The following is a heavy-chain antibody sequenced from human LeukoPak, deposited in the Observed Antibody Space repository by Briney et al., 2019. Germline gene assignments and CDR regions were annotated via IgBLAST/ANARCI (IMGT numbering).Heavy chain of an antibody. V-gene: IGHV3-23*01. CDR3: TKDRRGPAAGTWYFDS. Sequence: GGSLRLPCVASGFTFSSTTMGWVRQAPGRGLEWVSSITAIDGRTYYADSVRGRFTISRDNSKNTVYLQLNSLRAGDTATYYCTKDRRGPAAGTWYFDSWGQGTLVTVSS. D-gene: IGHD6-13*01. CDR1: GFTFSSTT. CDR2: ITAIDGRT. J-gene: IGHJ4*02.